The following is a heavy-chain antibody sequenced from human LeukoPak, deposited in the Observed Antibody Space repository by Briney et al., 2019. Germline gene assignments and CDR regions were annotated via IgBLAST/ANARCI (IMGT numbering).Heavy chain of an antibody. J-gene: IGHJ4*02. Sequence: GGSLRLSCTASGFTFSSYAMSWVRQAPGKGLEWVSYISSSSSYTNYADSVKGRFTISRDNAKNSLYLQMNSLRAEDTAVYYCARDRGYSSGWGIDYWGQGTLVTVSS. V-gene: IGHV3-11*05. D-gene: IGHD6-19*01. CDR2: ISSSSSYT. CDR1: GFTFSSYA. CDR3: ARDRGYSSGWGIDY.